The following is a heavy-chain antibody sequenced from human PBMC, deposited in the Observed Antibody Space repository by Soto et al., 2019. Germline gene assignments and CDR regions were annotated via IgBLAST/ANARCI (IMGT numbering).Heavy chain of an antibody. J-gene: IGHJ6*04. Sequence: SQTLSLTCAISGDSVSSNSAAWNWIRQSPSRGLEWLGRTYYRSKWYNDYAVSVKSRITINPDTSKNQFSLQLNSVTPEDTAVYYCARSAFGGGVVIGYGMDVWGEGTTVTVSS. CDR1: GDSVSSNSAA. D-gene: IGHD3-3*01. V-gene: IGHV6-1*01. CDR3: ARSAFGGGVVIGYGMDV. CDR2: TYYRSKWYN.